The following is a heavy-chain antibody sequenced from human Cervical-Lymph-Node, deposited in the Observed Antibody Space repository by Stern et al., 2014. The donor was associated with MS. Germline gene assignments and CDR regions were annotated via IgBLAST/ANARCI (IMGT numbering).Heavy chain of an antibody. J-gene: IGHJ4*02. Sequence: QLVQSGAEVKKPGASVRVSCKASGYTFNNYAIHWVRQAPGQRLEWMGWINPANGITKYSQKFQARVTISRDTSATTVYMDLSSLISEDTAVYYCARTASWAFDNWGQGTLVTVSS. D-gene: IGHD2-2*01. CDR2: INPANGIT. CDR1: GYTFNNYA. V-gene: IGHV1-3*01. CDR3: ARTASWAFDN.